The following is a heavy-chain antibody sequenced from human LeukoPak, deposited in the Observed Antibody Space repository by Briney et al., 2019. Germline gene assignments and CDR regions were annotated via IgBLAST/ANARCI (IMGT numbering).Heavy chain of an antibody. J-gene: IGHJ4*02. CDR2: IRSKANSYAT. V-gene: IGHV3-73*01. Sequence: GGSLRLSCAASGFIFSDSAMRWVRQASGKGLEWVGRIRSKANSYATAYVESVKGRFTVSRDDSKNTAYLQMNSLKTEDTAVYYCTGHSSSNGVCFFDSWGQGTPVTVSS. CDR3: TGHSSSNGVCFFDS. D-gene: IGHD2-21*02. CDR1: GFIFSDSA.